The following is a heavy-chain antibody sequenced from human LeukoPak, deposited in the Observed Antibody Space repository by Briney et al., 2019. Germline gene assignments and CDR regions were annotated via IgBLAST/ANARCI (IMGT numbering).Heavy chain of an antibody. CDR1: GFTFSTYG. Sequence: GGSLRLSCAASGFTFSTYGTHWVRQAPGKGLEWVGFIRYDATKTYYTDSVKGRFTISRDSSKNTLYLQMNSLRAEDTAVYYCAKDWGAATFGGVIAIHYYYYMDVWGKGTTVTVSS. J-gene: IGHJ6*03. CDR2: IRYDATKT. V-gene: IGHV3-30*02. CDR3: AKDWGAATFGGVIAIHYYYYMDV. D-gene: IGHD3-16*01.